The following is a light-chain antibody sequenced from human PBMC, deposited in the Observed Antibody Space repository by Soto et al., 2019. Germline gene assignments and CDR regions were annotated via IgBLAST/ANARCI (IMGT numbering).Light chain of an antibody. CDR3: QQYYSTPIT. Sequence: DIVMSQSPDSLAVSLGERATINCKSSQSVLYSSNNKNYLAWYQQKPGQHPKLLVYWASTRESGVPDRFSDSGSGTDFTLTISSLQAEDVAVYYCQQYYSTPITFGQGTRLEIK. V-gene: IGKV4-1*01. J-gene: IGKJ5*01. CDR2: WAS. CDR1: QSVLYSSNNKNY.